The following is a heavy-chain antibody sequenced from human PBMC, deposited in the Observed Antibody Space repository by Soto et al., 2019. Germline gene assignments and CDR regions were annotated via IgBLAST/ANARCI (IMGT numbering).Heavy chain of an antibody. V-gene: IGHV1-18*01. D-gene: IGHD3-10*01. Sequence: EASVKVSCKASGYTFTSYGISWVRQAPGQGLEWMGWISAYNGNTNYAQKLQGRVTMTTDTSTSTAYMELRSLRSDDTAVYYCARGTYYYGSGTHSHLFDPWGQGTLVTVSS. CDR2: ISAYNGNT. CDR1: GYTFTSYG. CDR3: ARGTYYYGSGTHSHLFDP. J-gene: IGHJ5*02.